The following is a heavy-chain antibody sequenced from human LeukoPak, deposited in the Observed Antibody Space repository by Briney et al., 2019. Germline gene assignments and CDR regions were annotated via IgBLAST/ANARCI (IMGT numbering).Heavy chain of an antibody. CDR2: ISSSGGTT. D-gene: IGHD6-13*01. Sequence: GGSLRLSCAASGFTFSGYAMSWVRQAPGKGLEWVSAISSSGGTTYYADSVKGRFTISRDNAKNSLYLQMNSLRAEGTAVYYCARGSSSWYYFDYWGQGTLVTVSS. CDR3: ARGSSSWYYFDY. CDR1: GFTFSGYA. J-gene: IGHJ4*02. V-gene: IGHV3-23*01.